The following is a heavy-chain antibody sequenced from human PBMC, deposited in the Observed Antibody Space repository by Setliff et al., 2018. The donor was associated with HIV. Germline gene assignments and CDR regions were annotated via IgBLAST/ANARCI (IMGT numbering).Heavy chain of an antibody. CDR1: GGSISTYY. V-gene: IGHV4-59*12. Sequence: PSETLSLTCNVSGGSISTYYWSWIRQPPGKGLEWLGYVSYSGSTNFNPSLESRLAMSVDMSKNHFSLKLRSVTAADTAVYYCARDRDYGGNRDAFDIWGQGIMVTVSS. D-gene: IGHD4-17*01. CDR3: ARDRDYGGNRDAFDI. J-gene: IGHJ3*02. CDR2: VSYSGST.